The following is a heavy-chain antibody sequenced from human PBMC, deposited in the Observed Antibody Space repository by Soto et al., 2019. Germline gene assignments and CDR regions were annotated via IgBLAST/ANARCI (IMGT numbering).Heavy chain of an antibody. V-gene: IGHV3-21*01. D-gene: IGHD3-3*01. J-gene: IGHJ4*02. CDR3: ARAPVGVVIVLDY. Sequence: PGGSLRLSCAASGFTFSSYSMNWVRQAPGKGLEWVSSISSSSSYIYYADSVKGRFTISRDNAKNSLYLQMNSLRAEDTAVYYCARAPVGVVIVLDYWGQGTLVTVSS. CDR2: ISSSSSYI. CDR1: GFTFSSYS.